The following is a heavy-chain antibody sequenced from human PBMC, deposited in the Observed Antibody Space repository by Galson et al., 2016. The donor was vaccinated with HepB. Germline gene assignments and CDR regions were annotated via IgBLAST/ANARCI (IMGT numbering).Heavy chain of an antibody. CDR2: VYNYEST. CDR1: GFSLSASAVC. J-gene: IGHJ4*02. CDR3: ARDRDRMLY. V-gene: IGHV4-61*08. D-gene: IGHD2-15*01. Sequence: LVKPTQTLTLTYIFSGFSLSASAVCVKWIRQPPGEGLEWIGYVYNYESTNYNPSLKSRVTISIEMSRSQFSLKLSSVTAADTAVYYCARDRDRMLYWGQGTLVTVSS.